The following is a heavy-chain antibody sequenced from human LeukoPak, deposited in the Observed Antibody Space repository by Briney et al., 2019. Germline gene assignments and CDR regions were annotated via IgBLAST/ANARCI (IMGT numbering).Heavy chain of an antibody. Sequence: GGSLRLSCVAPGFTFSSYAMSWVRQAPGKGLEWVSVISGSGDSTYYADSVKGRFTFSRDNSKNTLYLQMNSLRAEDTAVYYCAKTYNWNYDYWGQGTLVTVSS. V-gene: IGHV3-23*01. J-gene: IGHJ4*02. D-gene: IGHD1-7*01. CDR3: AKTYNWNYDY. CDR2: ISGSGDST. CDR1: GFTFSSYA.